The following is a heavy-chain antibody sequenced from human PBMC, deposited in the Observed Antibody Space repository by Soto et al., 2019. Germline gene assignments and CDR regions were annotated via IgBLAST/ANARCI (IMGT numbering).Heavy chain of an antibody. CDR2: IRSKIYGGTT. J-gene: IGHJ3*01. V-gene: IGHV3-15*07. CDR3: ARVRSGVGAL. CDR1: GFTFSNAW. D-gene: IGHD5-12*01. Sequence: GGSLRLSCAASGFTFSNAWMNWVRQAPGKGLEWVGRIRSKIYGGTTEYAASVKGRFTISRDDSTSIAYLQMNSLRTEDTAVYYCARVRSGVGALWGQGTMVTVSS.